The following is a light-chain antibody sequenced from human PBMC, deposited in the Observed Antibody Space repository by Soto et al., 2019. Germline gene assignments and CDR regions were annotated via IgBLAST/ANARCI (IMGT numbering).Light chain of an antibody. CDR2: DAS. CDR1: QSVSSSY. V-gene: IGKV3-20*01. J-gene: IGKJ1*01. CDR3: QQYGRSSRT. Sequence: EIVLTQSPGTLSLSPGERATLSCRASQSVSSSYLAWYQQKPGQAPRLLIYDASSRATGSPGRFSGSGSGTDFTLTICRLEPEDFAVYYCQQYGRSSRTFGQGTKVEIK.